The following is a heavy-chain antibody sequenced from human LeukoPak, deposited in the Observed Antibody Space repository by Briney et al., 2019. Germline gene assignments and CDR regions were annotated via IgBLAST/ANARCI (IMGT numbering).Heavy chain of an antibody. CDR1: GFTVSSNY. J-gene: IGHJ3*02. CDR2: IYSGGST. Sequence: GGSLRLSCAASGFTVSSNYMSWVRQAPGKGLKWVSVIYSGGSTYYADSVKGRFTISRDNSKNTLYLQMNSLRAEDTAVYDCLGPTYDAFDIWGQGTMVTVSS. CDR3: LGPTYDAFDI. V-gene: IGHV3-53*01.